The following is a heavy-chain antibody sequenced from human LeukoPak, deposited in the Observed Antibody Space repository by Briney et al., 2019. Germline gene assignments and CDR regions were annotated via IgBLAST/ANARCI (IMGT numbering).Heavy chain of an antibody. CDR2: IYHSGST. J-gene: IGHJ4*02. CDR1: GYSISSGYY. CDR3: ARPIYYDSSGYLY. V-gene: IGHV4-38-2*01. Sequence: PSETLSLTCAVTGYSISSGYYWGWIRPPPGKGLEWIGSIYHSGSTYYNPSLKSRVTISVDTSKNQFSLKLSSVTAADTAVYYCARPIYYDSSGYLYWGQGTLVTVSS. D-gene: IGHD3-22*01.